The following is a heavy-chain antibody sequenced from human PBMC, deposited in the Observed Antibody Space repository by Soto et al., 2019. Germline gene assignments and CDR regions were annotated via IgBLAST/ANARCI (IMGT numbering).Heavy chain of an antibody. CDR2: INAGNGNT. V-gene: IGHV1-3*01. Sequence: ASVKVPCKASGYTFTSYYMHWVRQAPGQRLEWMGWINAGNGNTKYSQKFQGRVTITRDTSASTAYMELSSLRSEDTAVYYCARDPSYYGMDVWGQGTTVTVSS. CDR3: ARDPSYYGMDV. J-gene: IGHJ6*02. CDR1: GYTFTSYY.